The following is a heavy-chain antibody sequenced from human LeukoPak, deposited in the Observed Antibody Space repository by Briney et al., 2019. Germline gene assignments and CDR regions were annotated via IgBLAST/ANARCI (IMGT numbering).Heavy chain of an antibody. CDR3: ARLRRYSYGKYYYYYYYMDV. J-gene: IGHJ6*03. CDR1: GFTFSNFE. D-gene: IGHD5-18*01. V-gene: IGHV4-34*01. Sequence: GSLRLSCEVSGFTFSNFEMNWVRQAPGKGLEWIGEINHSGSTNYNPSLKSRVTISVDTSKNQFSLKLSSVTAADTAVYYCARLRRYSYGKYYYYYYYMDVWGKGTTVTISS. CDR2: INHSGST.